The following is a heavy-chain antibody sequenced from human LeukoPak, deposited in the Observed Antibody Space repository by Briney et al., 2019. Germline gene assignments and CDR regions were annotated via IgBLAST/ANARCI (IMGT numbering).Heavy chain of an antibody. CDR2: ISGSGGST. CDR3: AREIVYYYDSSGYAFDY. CDR1: GFTFSSYA. Sequence: GGSLRLSCAASGFTFSSYAMSWVRRAPGKGLEWVSAISGSGGSTYYADSVKGRFTISRDNSKNTLYLQMNSLRAEDTAVYYCAREIVYYYDSSGYAFDYWGQGTLVTVSS. J-gene: IGHJ4*02. V-gene: IGHV3-23*01. D-gene: IGHD3-22*01.